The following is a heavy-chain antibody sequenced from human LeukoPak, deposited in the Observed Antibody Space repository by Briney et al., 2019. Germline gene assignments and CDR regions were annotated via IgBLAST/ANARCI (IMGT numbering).Heavy chain of an antibody. V-gene: IGHV3-30*03. Sequence: GRSLRLSCAASGFTFSSYGMHWVRQAPGKGLEWVAVISYDGSNKYYADSVKGRFTISRDNSKNTLYLQMNSLRAEDTAVYYCARGYGDYGPADYWGQGTLVTVSS. D-gene: IGHD4-17*01. CDR1: GFTFSSYG. CDR3: ARGYGDYGPADY. J-gene: IGHJ4*02. CDR2: ISYDGSNK.